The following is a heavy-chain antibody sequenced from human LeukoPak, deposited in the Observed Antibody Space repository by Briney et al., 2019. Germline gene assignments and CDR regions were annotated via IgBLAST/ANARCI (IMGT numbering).Heavy chain of an antibody. CDR1: GFTFSSYW. D-gene: IGHD2-21*01. J-gene: IGHJ4*02. Sequence: GGSLRLSCAASGFTFSSYWMSWVRQAPGKGLEWVANIKQDESEKYYVDSEKGRFTISRDNAKNSLFLQMSSLRAEDTAVYYCARDQVGIADYWGQGTLVTVSS. V-gene: IGHV3-7*03. CDR2: IKQDESEK. CDR3: ARDQVGIADY.